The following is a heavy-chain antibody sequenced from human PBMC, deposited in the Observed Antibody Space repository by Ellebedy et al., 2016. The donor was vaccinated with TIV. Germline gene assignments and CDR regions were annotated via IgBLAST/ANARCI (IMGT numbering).Heavy chain of an antibody. D-gene: IGHD3-3*01. J-gene: IGHJ4*02. Sequence: SETLSLTXTVSGGSISSYYWSWIRQPPGKGLEWIGYIYYSGSTNYNPSLKSRVTISVDTSKNQFSLKLSSVTAADTAVYYCARLNDFWSGSSLFDYWGQGTLVTVSS. CDR3: ARLNDFWSGSSLFDY. CDR2: IYYSGST. V-gene: IGHV4-59*08. CDR1: GGSISSYY.